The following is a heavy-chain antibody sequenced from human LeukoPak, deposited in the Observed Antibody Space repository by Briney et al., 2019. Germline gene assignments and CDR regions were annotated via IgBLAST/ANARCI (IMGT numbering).Heavy chain of an antibody. CDR1: GGSISSSSYY. D-gene: IGHD6-13*01. CDR3: ARVLPAAANYFDY. J-gene: IGHJ4*02. CDR2: IYHSGST. V-gene: IGHV4-39*07. Sequence: SETLSLTCTVSGGSISSSSYYWGWIRQPPGKGLEWIGSIYHSGSTYYNPSLKSRVTISVDTCKNQFSLKLSSVTAADTAVYYCARVLPAAANYFDYWGQGTLVTVSS.